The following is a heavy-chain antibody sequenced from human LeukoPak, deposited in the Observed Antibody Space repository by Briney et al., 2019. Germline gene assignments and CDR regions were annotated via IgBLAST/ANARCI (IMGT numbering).Heavy chain of an antibody. J-gene: IGHJ4*02. V-gene: IGHV3-66*01. D-gene: IGHD3-10*01. CDR1: GFTVSSNY. Sequence: PGGSLRLSCAASGFTVSSNYMSWVRQAPGKGLEWVSVIYSGGSTYYADSVKGRFTISRDNSKNTLYLQMNSLRAEDTAVYYCASLLALDDPNPWFGEPTDYWGQGTLVTVSS. CDR3: ASLLALDDPNPWFGEPTDY. CDR2: IYSGGST.